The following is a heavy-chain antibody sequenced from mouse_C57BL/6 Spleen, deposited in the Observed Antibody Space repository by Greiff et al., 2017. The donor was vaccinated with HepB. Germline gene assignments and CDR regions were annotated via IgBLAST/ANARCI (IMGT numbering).Heavy chain of an antibody. CDR3: ARGLRSVGFAY. V-gene: IGHV1-69*01. D-gene: IGHD1-1*01. CDR2: IDPSDSYT. Sequence: QVQLQQPGAELVMPGASVKLSCKASGYTFTSYWMHWVKQRPGQGLEWIGEIDPSDSYTNYNQKFKGKSTLTVDKSSSTAYMQLSSRTSEDSAVYYCARGLRSVGFAYWGQVTLVTVSA. J-gene: IGHJ3*01. CDR1: GYTFTSYW.